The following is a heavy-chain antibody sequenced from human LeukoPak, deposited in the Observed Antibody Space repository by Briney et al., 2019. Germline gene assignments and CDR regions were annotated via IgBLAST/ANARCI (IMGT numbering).Heavy chain of an antibody. V-gene: IGHV3-23*01. CDR2: LTNSGGSGGVT. Sequence: GGSRRLSCAASGFTFSTYAMSWVRQAPGKGLEWVSALTNSGGSGGVTYYADSVKGRFIISRDNSKSTLYLQLSSLRAEDTAVYYCAKAMSTDHYDSRGFYRVDFDSWGQGTLVTVSS. D-gene: IGHD3-22*01. CDR3: AKAMSTDHYDSRGFYRVDFDS. CDR1: GFTFSTYA. J-gene: IGHJ4*02.